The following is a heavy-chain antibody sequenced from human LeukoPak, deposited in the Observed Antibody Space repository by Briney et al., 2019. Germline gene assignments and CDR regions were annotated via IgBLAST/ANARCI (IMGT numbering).Heavy chain of an antibody. V-gene: IGHV3-11*04. CDR2: ISSSGSTI. J-gene: IGHJ4*02. D-gene: IGHD5-24*01. CDR1: GFTFSDYY. Sequence: GGSLRLSCAASGFTFSDYYMSWIRQAPGKGLEWVSYISSSGSTIYYADSVKGRFTISRDNAKNSLYLQMNSLRAEDTAVYYCARVLLADGYKEMAVVGYFDYWGQGTLVTVSP. CDR3: ARVLLADGYKEMAVVGYFDY.